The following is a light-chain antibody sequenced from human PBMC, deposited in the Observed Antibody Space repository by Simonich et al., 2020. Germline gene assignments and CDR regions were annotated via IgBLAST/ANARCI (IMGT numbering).Light chain of an antibody. J-gene: IGKJ5*01. CDR1: PSVSSY. V-gene: IGKV3-11*01. CDR3: QQRSNWPPIT. CDR2: DAS. Sequence: EIVLTQSPATLSLSPGERATLSCRASPSVSSYLAWYQQKPGQAPRHLIYDASNRSTGIPARFSGSGSGTDFTLTISSLEPEDFAVYYCQQRSNWPPITFGQGTRLEIK.